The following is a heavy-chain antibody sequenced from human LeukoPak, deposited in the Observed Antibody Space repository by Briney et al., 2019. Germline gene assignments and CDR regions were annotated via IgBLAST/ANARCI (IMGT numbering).Heavy chain of an antibody. CDR3: ASGPYYYDSSVYYTNWFDP. Sequence: GSSVKVSCKASGGTFSSYAISWVRQAPGQGLEWMGGIIPIFGTANYAQKFQGRVTITTDESTSTAYMELSSLRSEDTAVYYCASGPYYYDSSVYYTNWFDPWGQGTLVTVSS. CDR2: IIPIFGTA. D-gene: IGHD3-22*01. V-gene: IGHV1-69*05. J-gene: IGHJ5*02. CDR1: GGTFSSYA.